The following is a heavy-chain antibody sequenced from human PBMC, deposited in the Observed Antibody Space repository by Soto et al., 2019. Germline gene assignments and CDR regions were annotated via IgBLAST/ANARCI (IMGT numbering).Heavy chain of an antibody. CDR2: ISGSGGST. Sequence: GGSLRLSCAASGFTFSSYAMSWVRQAPGKGLEWVSAISGSGGSTYYADSVKGRFTISRDKSKNTQYLQMNRLRAEDTAVDSCAKPYQAQEYIAAAGRGDAFDIWGQGTMVTVSS. V-gene: IGHV3-23*01. D-gene: IGHD6-13*01. CDR1: GFTFSSYA. CDR3: AKPYQAQEYIAAAGRGDAFDI. J-gene: IGHJ3*02.